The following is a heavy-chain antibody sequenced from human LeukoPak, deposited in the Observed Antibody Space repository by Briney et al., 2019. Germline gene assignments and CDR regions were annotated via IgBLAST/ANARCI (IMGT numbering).Heavy chain of an antibody. CDR3: ARGHATAGVYGDYGMDV. CDR1: GYTFTSYD. V-gene: IGHV1-8*01. Sequence: ASVKVSCEASGYTFTSYDIDWVRQATGQGLECMGWMNPNSGNTGYAQKFQGRVTMTRNTSISTAYMELSSLRSEDTAVYYCARGHATAGVYGDYGMDVWGQGTTVTVSS. J-gene: IGHJ6*02. CDR2: MNPNSGNT. D-gene: IGHD4-17*01.